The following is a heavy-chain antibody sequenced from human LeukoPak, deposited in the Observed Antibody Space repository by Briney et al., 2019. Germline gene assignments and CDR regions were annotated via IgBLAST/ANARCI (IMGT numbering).Heavy chain of an antibody. V-gene: IGHV4-59*11. CDR1: GGSISSHY. J-gene: IGHJ6*03. CDR2: IYYSEST. D-gene: IGHD2-15*01. CDR3: ARGGSDSPLSYYYYYMDV. Sequence: SETLSLTCTVSGGSISSHYWSWIRQPPGKGLEWIGYIYYSESTNYNPSLKSRVTISVDTSKNQFSLKLSSVTAADTAVYYCARGGSDSPLSYYYYYMDVWGKGTTVTVSS.